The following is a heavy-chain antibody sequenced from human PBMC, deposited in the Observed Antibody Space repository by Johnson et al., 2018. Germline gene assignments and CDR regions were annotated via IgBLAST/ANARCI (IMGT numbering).Heavy chain of an antibody. Sequence: QVQLVQSGAEVKKPGSSVKVSCKASGGTFSSYAINCVRHAPGQGLEWMGGISPLFGTVRYAQKFQGTAYMELSSLRSEDTAVYYCARATRGTYDFWSGANYYYYYMDVGGKGTTVTVPS. V-gene: IGHV1-69*05. D-gene: IGHD3-3*01. CDR3: ARATRGTYDFWSGANYYYYYMDV. J-gene: IGHJ6*03. CDR2: ISPLFGTV. CDR1: GGTFSSYA.